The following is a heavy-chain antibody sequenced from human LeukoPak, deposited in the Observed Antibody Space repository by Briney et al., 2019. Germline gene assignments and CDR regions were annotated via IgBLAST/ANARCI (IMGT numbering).Heavy chain of an antibody. Sequence: ASVKVSCKASGGTFSSYAISWVRRAPGQGLDGMGWISAYSGNTNYAQKLQGRLTMTQDTFTSTAYMELRSLRSDDPAVYYCARGHDYPRYYHYMDVWGKGTTVPISS. V-gene: IGHV1-18*01. CDR2: ISAYSGNT. CDR3: ARGHDYPRYYHYMDV. CDR1: GGTFSSYA. D-gene: IGHD5-12*01. J-gene: IGHJ6*03.